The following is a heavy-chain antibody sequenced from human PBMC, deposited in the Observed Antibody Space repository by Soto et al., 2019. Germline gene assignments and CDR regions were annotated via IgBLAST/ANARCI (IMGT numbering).Heavy chain of an antibody. J-gene: IGHJ3*02. D-gene: IGHD2-8*01. CDR2: IYDGGST. Sequence: EVQLVESGGGLVQRGGSLRLSCAASGFSVSSNYMSWVRQAPGKGLEWVSVIYDGGSTYYADSVKGRFTISRDSFKNTLYLQMDGLRVEDTAVYYCEGTNLEAFDIWGQGTMGTVSS. CDR1: GFSVSSNY. V-gene: IGHV3-66*01. CDR3: EGTNLEAFDI.